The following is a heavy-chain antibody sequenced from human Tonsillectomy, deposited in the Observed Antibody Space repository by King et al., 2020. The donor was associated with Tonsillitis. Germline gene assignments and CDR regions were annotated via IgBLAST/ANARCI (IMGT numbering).Heavy chain of an antibody. CDR1: GFTFSSYA. D-gene: IGHD6-25*01. Sequence: VQLVESGGGVVQPGRSLRLSCAASGFTFSSYAMHWVRQAPGKGLEWVAVISYDGSNKYYADSVKGRFTISRDNSKNTLYLQMNSLRAEDTAVYYCARVKRLATVQKAPGYYFDYWGQGTLVTVSS. CDR3: ARVKRLATVQKAPGYYFDY. V-gene: IGHV3-30-3*01. J-gene: IGHJ4*02. CDR2: ISYDGSNK.